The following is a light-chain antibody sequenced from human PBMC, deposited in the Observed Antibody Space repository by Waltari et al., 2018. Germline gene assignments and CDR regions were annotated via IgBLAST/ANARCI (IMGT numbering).Light chain of an antibody. J-gene: IGKJ4*01. V-gene: IGKV3D-15*01. CDR2: AAS. Sequence: EIVMTQSPATLSVSPGERATLSCRASQSVTTNLAWYQKKPGQTPRLLIYAASTRATGIPATFRGNGSGTEFTLTISSLQSEDFAVYYCQHYNNWPPLFGGGTKVEI. CDR1: QSVTTN. CDR3: QHYNNWPPL.